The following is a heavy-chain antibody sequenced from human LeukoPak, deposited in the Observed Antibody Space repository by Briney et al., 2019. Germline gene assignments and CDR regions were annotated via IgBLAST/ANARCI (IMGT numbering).Heavy chain of an antibody. CDR2: ISGSGGST. V-gene: IGHV3-23*01. CDR1: GFTFSSYA. D-gene: IGHD6-13*01. CDR3: AKYSSSWYTDYFDY. J-gene: IGHJ4*02. Sequence: GGSLRLSCVASGFTFSSYAMSWVRQVPGKGLEWVSPISGSGGSTYYADSVKGRFTISRDNSKNTLYLQMKSLRAEDTAVYYCAKYSSSWYTDYFDYWGQGTLVTVSS.